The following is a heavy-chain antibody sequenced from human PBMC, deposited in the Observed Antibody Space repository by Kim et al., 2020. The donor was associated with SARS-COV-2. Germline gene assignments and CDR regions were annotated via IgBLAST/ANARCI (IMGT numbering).Heavy chain of an antibody. CDR3: ARDGGGYLYYYFPIDD. Sequence: GGSLRLSCVASGFTFDNYAMHWVRQAPGKGLEWVSVISWNSGRTNYADSVRGRFTISRDDAKNTLYLQMNSLRPEDTALYYCARDGGGYLYYYFPIDDWG. J-gene: IGHJ6*01. CDR2: ISWNSGRT. CDR1: GFTFDNYA. D-gene: IGHD1-26*01. V-gene: IGHV3-9*01.